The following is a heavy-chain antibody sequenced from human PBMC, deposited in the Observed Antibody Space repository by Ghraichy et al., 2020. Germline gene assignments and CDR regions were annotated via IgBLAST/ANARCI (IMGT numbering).Heavy chain of an antibody. CDR2: INHSGST. CDR3: AAMVTLEYFDL. V-gene: IGHV4-34*01. CDR1: GGSFSGYY. Sequence: SETLSLTCAVYGGSFSGYYWSWIRQPPGKGLEWIGEINHSGSTNYNPSLKSRVTISVDTSKNQFSLKLSSVTAADTAVYYCAAMVTLEYFDLWGRGTLVTVSP. D-gene: IGHD5-18*01. J-gene: IGHJ2*01.